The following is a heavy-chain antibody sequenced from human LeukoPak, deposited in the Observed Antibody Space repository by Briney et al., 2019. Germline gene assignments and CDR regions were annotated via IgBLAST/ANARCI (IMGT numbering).Heavy chain of an antibody. V-gene: IGHV4-59*08. D-gene: IGHD6-19*01. Sequence: SETLSLTCTVSGGYISSYYWSWIRQPPGKGLEWIGYIYYSGSTNYNPSLKSRVTISVDTSKNQFSLKLRSVTAADTAVYYCARRVTSSGWYRDDSWGQGTLVTVSS. CDR1: GGYISSYY. CDR3: ARRVTSSGWYRDDS. J-gene: IGHJ4*02. CDR2: IYYSGST.